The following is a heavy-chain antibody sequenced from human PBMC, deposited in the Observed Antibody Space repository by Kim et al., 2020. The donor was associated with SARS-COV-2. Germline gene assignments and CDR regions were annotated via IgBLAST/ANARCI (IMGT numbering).Heavy chain of an antibody. J-gene: IGHJ3*02. D-gene: IGHD1-7*01. Sequence: GGSLRLSCAASGFTFDDYTMHWVRQAPGKGLEWVSLISWDGGSTYYADSVKGRFTISRDNSKNSLYLQMNSLRTEDTALYYCAKDMRPGTNSMNAFDIWGQGTMVTVSS. CDR3: AKDMRPGTNSMNAFDI. CDR2: ISWDGGST. V-gene: IGHV3-43*01. CDR1: GFTFDDYT.